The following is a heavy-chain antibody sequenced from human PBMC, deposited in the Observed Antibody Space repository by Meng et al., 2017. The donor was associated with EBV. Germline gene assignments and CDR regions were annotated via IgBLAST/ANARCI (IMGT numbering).Heavy chain of an antibody. CDR1: GFSFSNYA. CDR3: NSGSHSPLDS. J-gene: IGHJ4*02. Sequence: VPLLESGGGLGQPGGSLRLSCAASGFSFSNYAMGWVRQAPGKGLEWVSGISATSVDTYYADSVKGRFAISRDNSKNTVTLHMNILRAEDTAIYYCNSGSHSPLDSWGQGTLVTVSS. CDR2: ISATSVDT. D-gene: IGHD1-26*01. V-gene: IGHV3-23*01.